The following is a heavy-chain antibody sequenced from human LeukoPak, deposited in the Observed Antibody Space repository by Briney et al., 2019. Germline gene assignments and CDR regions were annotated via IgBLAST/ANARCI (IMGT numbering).Heavy chain of an antibody. CDR3: AKGGEYCGGDCYASVDY. Sequence: GGSLRLPCAASGFTFSSYTMSWVRQAPGKGLEWVSAISGSGGSTYYADSVKGRFTISRDNSKNTLYLQMNSLRAEDTAVYYCAKGGEYCGGDCYASVDYWGQGTLVTVSS. D-gene: IGHD2-21*02. CDR1: GFTFSSYT. J-gene: IGHJ4*02. CDR2: ISGSGGST. V-gene: IGHV3-23*01.